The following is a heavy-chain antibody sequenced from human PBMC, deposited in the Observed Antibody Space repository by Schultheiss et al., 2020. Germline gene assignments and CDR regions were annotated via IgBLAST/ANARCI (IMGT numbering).Heavy chain of an antibody. J-gene: IGHJ4*02. D-gene: IGHD3-9*01. CDR2: ISWNSGSI. CDR1: GFNFEDYA. CDR3: AKPVGLRYFDWPLEY. Sequence: GGSLRLSCAASGFNFEDYAMHWVRQGPGKGLEWLSGISWNSGSIGYAESVKGRFTISRDNAKNSLYLQMNSLRAEDTALYYCAKPVGLRYFDWPLEYWGQGTLVTVSS. V-gene: IGHV3-9*01.